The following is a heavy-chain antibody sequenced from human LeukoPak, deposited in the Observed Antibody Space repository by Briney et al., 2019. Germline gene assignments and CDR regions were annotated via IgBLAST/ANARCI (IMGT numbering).Heavy chain of an antibody. V-gene: IGHV4-31*03. Sequence: NPSETLSLTCTVSGGSINTDNYYWSWIRQSPVKGLEWIGYIHHTGTTYYNPSLRSRVSISVFTSNNQFSLTLISVTAADTAVYYCARNLVPYFGVLDPWGRGTLVTVSS. CDR2: IHHTGTT. J-gene: IGHJ5*02. D-gene: IGHD2-2*01. CDR3: ARNLVPYFGVLDP. CDR1: GGSINTDNYY.